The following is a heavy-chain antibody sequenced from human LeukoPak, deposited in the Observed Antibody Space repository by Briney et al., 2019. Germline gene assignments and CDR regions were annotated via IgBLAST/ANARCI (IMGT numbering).Heavy chain of an antibody. D-gene: IGHD3-22*01. J-gene: IGHJ4*02. CDR2: ISGYNGNT. V-gene: IGHV1-18*01. CDR1: GYTFTSYG. Sequence: ASVKVSCKASGYTFTSYGIIWVRQAPGQGLEWMGWISGYNGNTNYAQKLQGRVTMTTDTSTSTAYMELRSLRSDETAVFYCARVRDYYYDTTTYYYFDYWGQGTLVTVSS. CDR3: ARVRDYYYDTTTYYYFDY.